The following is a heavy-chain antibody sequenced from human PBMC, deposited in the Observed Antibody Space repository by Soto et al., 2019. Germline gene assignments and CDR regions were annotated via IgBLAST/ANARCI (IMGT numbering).Heavy chain of an antibody. D-gene: IGHD3-10*01. V-gene: IGHV3-74*01. J-gene: IGHJ2*01. CDR1: GFTFSSSW. CDR3: ARGGNFYFGL. CDR2: MNSDGSTT. Sequence: EVQLMESGGDSVQPGGSLRLSCAASGFTFSSSWIHWVRQAPGKELVWVSRMNSDGSTTNYADSVKGRFTISRDNAKNTLYLQMNSLRAEDTAVYYCARGGNFYFGLWGRGTLVTVSS.